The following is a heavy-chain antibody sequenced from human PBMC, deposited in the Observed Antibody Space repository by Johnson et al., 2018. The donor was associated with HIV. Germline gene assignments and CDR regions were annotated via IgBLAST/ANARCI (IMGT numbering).Heavy chain of an antibody. Sequence: VQLVESGGGLVQPGGSLRLSCAASGFTFSSYDMHWVRQATGKGLEWVSAIGTAGDTYYPGSVKGRFTISRENAKNSLYLQMNSLGAEDTAVYYCAREGLEQGVSDAFDIWGQGTMVTVSS. D-gene: IGHD6-13*01. J-gene: IGHJ3*02. CDR3: AREGLEQGVSDAFDI. CDR2: IGTAGDT. CDR1: GFTFSSYD. V-gene: IGHV3-13*01.